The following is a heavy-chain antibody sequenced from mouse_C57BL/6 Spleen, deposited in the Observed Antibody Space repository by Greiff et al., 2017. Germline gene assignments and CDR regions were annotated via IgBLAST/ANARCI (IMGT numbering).Heavy chain of an antibody. V-gene: IGHV1-82*01. D-gene: IGHD1-1*01. CDR1: GYAFSSSW. Sequence: QVQLQQSGPELVKPGASVKISCKASGYAFSSSWMNWVKQRPGKGLEWIGRIYPGGGDTNYNGKVKGKATLTADKSSSTAYMQLSSLTSEDSAVYFCARMITTVVYLDYWGQGTTLTVSS. CDR3: ARMITTVVYLDY. CDR2: IYPGGGDT. J-gene: IGHJ2*01.